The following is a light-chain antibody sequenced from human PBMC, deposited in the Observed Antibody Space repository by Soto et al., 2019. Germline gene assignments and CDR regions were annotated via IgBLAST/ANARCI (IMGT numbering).Light chain of an antibody. V-gene: IGKV3-15*01. Sequence: EIVMTQSPATLSVSPGERATLSCRASQSVSNNVAWYQQKPGQAPRLLIYHAATRATGIPARFSGSGSGTEVTLTISSLQSEDFAVYYCQQYGDWPLTFGGGAKVEIE. CDR3: QQYGDWPLT. J-gene: IGKJ4*01. CDR1: QSVSNN. CDR2: HAA.